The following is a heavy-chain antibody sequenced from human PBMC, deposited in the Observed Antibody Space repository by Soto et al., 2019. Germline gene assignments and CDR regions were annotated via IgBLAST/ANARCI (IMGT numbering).Heavy chain of an antibody. CDR3: ARGGQLWFSGLGY. V-gene: IGHV4-59*01. D-gene: IGHD5-18*01. CDR2: IYYSGTT. J-gene: IGHJ4*02. CDR1: GGSISDYY. Sequence: SETLSLTCTVSGGSISDYYWSWIRQPPGKGLEWIGYIYYSGTTNYNPSLKSRVTVSVDTSKNQFSLNLSSVTAADTAVYYCARGGQLWFSGLGYWGQGTLVTVSS.